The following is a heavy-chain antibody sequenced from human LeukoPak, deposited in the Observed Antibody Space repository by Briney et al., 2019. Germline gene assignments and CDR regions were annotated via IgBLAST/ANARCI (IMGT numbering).Heavy chain of an antibody. CDR3: ARGRPGRDGYNYFDY. J-gene: IGHJ4*02. Sequence: SETLSLTCTVSGGSSVASIGGNSWGWFRQPPGEGLKWMGYIYYSGSTEYYPSLKSRVTISVDTSKNQFSLKLTSVTAADTAVYYCARGRPGRDGYNYFDYWGQGTLVTVSS. CDR1: GGSSVASIGGNS. D-gene: IGHD5-24*01. CDR2: IYYSGST. V-gene: IGHV4-61*08.